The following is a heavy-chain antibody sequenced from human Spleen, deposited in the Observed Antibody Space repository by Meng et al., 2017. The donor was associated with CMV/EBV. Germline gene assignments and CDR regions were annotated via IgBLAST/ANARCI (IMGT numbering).Heavy chain of an antibody. V-gene: IGHV3-9*01. CDR3: AKDVRRTGTYYFYFSMDV. CDR2: INWRGDDV. CDR1: GFSFSTYW. J-gene: IGHJ6*02. Sequence: LSLTCAASGFSFSTYWMHWVRQVPGKGLEWVSRINWRGDDVHYADSVKGRFTISRDNGKDSVFLQMNSLRTEDTALYYCAKDVRRTGTYYFYFSMDVWGQGTTVTVSS. D-gene: IGHD3/OR15-3a*01.